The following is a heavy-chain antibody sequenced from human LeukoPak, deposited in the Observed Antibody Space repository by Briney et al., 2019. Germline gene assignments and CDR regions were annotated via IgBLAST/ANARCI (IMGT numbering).Heavy chain of an antibody. Sequence: SETLSLTCAVYGGSFSGYYWSWIREPPGEGLEWIGEINHSGSTNYNPSLKSRVTISVDTSKNQFSLKLSSVTAADTAVYYCARPIYGNYYYYYYYMDVWGKGTTVTVSS. CDR1: GGSFSGYY. CDR3: ARPIYGNYYYYYYYMDV. D-gene: IGHD5-24*01. CDR2: INHSGST. V-gene: IGHV4-34*01. J-gene: IGHJ6*03.